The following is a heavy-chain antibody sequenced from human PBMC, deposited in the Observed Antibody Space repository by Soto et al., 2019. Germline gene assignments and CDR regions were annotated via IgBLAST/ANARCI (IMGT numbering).Heavy chain of an antibody. CDR1: GFTVSSNY. V-gene: IGHV3-49*03. D-gene: IGHD3-10*01. CDR2: IRSKAYGGTT. J-gene: IGHJ6*02. CDR3: TRSYGSGSYPYYYGMDV. Sequence: PGGSLRLSCAASGFTVSSNYMSWFRQAPGKGLEWVGFIRSKAYGGTTEYAASVKGRFTISRDDSKSIAYLQMNSLKTEDTAVYYCTRSYGSGSYPYYYGMDVWGQGTTVTVSS.